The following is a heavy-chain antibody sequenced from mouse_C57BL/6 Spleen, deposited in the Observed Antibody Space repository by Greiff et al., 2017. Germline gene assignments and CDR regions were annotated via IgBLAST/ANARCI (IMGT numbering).Heavy chain of an antibody. CDR2: ISSGSSTI. Sequence: EVMLVESGGGLVKPGGSLKLSCAASGFTFSDYGMHWVRQAPEKGLEWVAYISSGSSTIYYAGTVKGRFTISRDNAKNTLFLQMTSLRSEDTAMYYCARGGNRFYYFDYWGQGTTLTVAS. V-gene: IGHV5-17*01. D-gene: IGHD2-1*01. CDR3: ARGGNRFYYFDY. CDR1: GFTFSDYG. J-gene: IGHJ2*01.